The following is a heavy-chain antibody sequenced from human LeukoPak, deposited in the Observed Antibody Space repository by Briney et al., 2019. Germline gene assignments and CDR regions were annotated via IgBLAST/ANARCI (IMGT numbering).Heavy chain of an antibody. J-gene: IGHJ4*02. D-gene: IGHD6-13*01. Sequence: PSETLSLTCTVSGGSISSSSYYWGWIRQPPGKGLEWIGSIYYSGSTYYNPSLKSRVTISVDTSKNQFSLKLSSVTAADTAVYYCAREDYSSSWFAGDYWGQGTLVTVSS. CDR1: GGSISSSSYY. CDR2: IYYSGST. V-gene: IGHV4-39*07. CDR3: AREDYSSSWFAGDY.